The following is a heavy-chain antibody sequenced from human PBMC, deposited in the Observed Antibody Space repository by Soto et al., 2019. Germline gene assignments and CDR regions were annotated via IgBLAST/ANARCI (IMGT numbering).Heavy chain of an antibody. J-gene: IGHJ6*02. CDR2: IYYSGST. CDR3: ARRNDFWGDYGMDV. V-gene: IGHV4-39*01. Sequence: SETLSLTCTVSGGSISSSSYYWGWIRQPPGKGLEWIGSIYYSGSTYYNPSLKSRVTISVDTSKSQFSLKLSSVTAADTAVYYCARRNDFWGDYGMDVWGQGSTVTVSS. CDR1: GGSISSSSYY. D-gene: IGHD3-3*01.